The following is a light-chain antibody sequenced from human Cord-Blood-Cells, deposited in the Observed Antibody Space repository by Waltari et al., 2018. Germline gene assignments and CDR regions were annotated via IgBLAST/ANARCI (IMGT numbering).Light chain of an antibody. CDR3: QQYDNLPLT. CDR1: QDISNY. CDR2: DAS. Sequence: DIQLTQSPSSLYASVGDRVPLTCQASQDISNYLNWYQQKPGKAPKLLIYDASNLETGVPSRFSGSGSGTDFTFTISSLQPEDIATYYCQQYDNLPLTFGGGTKVEIK. J-gene: IGKJ4*01. V-gene: IGKV1-33*01.